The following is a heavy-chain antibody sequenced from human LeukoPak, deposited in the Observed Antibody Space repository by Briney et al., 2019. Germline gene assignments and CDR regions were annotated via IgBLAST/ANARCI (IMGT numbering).Heavy chain of an antibody. V-gene: IGHV3-30*03. CDR3: ARLGIAAAGRGY. Sequence: SCKASGFTFSSYGMHWVRQAPGKGLEWVAVISYDGSNKYYADSVKGRFTISRDNSKNTLYLQMNSLRAEDTAVYYCARLGIAAAGRGYWGQGTLVTVSS. D-gene: IGHD6-13*01. J-gene: IGHJ4*02. CDR1: GFTFSSYG. CDR2: ISYDGSNK.